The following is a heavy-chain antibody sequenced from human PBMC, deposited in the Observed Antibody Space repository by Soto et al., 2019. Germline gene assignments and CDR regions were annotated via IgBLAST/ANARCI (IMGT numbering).Heavy chain of an antibody. J-gene: IGHJ3*02. CDR3: TGSLSFAFDI. Sequence: EVQLVESGGGLVQPGGSLKLCCAASGFSFSDSVMHWVRQVSGKGLEWVGRITSTADTYATAYTASVKGRFTVSRDDSKNTAYLQMNSLKTEDTAVYYCTGSLSFAFDIWGQGTMVHVSS. CDR1: GFSFSDSV. V-gene: IGHV3-73*01. CDR2: ITSTADTYAT.